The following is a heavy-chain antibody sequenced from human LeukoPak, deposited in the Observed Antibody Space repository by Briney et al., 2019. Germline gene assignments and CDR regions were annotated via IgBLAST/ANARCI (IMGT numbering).Heavy chain of an antibody. D-gene: IGHD2-2*01. V-gene: IGHV4-39*01. Sequence: PSETLSLTCTVSGGSISSSSYYWGWIRQPPGKGLEWIGSIYYSGSTYYNPSLKSRVTISVDTSKNQFSLKLSSVTAADTAVYYCARFEGGVVPAAPDYWGQGTLVTVSS. J-gene: IGHJ4*02. CDR2: IYYSGST. CDR3: ARFEGGVVPAAPDY. CDR1: GGSISSSSYY.